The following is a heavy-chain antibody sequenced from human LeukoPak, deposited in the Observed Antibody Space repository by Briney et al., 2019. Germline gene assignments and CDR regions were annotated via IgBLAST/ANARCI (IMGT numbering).Heavy chain of an antibody. D-gene: IGHD2-15*01. CDR3: VRSVVVVAATPTHFDL. V-gene: IGHV3-9*01. J-gene: IGHJ2*01. Sequence: GGSLRLSCAAAESKFDDYAMHWVRQGPGKGLEWVAGISWSSGHMEYAESVKGRFTISRDNARNALYLQMDGLRRDDTALYYCVRSVVVVAATPTHFDLWGRGTQVIVSS. CDR2: ISWSSGHM. CDR1: ESKFDDYA.